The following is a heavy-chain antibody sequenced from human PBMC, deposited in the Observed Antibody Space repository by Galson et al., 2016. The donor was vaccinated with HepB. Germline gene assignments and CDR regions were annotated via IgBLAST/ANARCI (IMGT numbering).Heavy chain of an antibody. CDR2: ISYNGGTT. CDR1: GIIFRSND. J-gene: IGHJ4*02. CDR3: VRQPTYGYPFDY. D-gene: IGHD5-18*01. V-gene: IGHV3-64D*08. Sequence: SLRLSCAASGIIFRSNDMHWVRQAPGKGLQYVAGISYNGGTTHYADSVKGRFTISRDNSKNTLYLQMSSLRVEDTSVYFCVRQPTYGYPFDYWGQGTLVTVSS.